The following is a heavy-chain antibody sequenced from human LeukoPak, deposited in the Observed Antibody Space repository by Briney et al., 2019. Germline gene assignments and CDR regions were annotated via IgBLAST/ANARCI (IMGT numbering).Heavy chain of an antibody. J-gene: IGHJ4*02. Sequence: GGSLRLSCAASGFTFSSYAVSWVRQAPGKGLEWVSAISGSGGSTYYADSVKGRFTISRDNSKNTLYLQMNSLRAEDTAVYYCAKDRGAMIVVVIAYWGQGTLVTVSS. CDR2: ISGSGGST. V-gene: IGHV3-23*01. CDR3: AKDRGAMIVVVIAY. D-gene: IGHD3-22*01. CDR1: GFTFSSYA.